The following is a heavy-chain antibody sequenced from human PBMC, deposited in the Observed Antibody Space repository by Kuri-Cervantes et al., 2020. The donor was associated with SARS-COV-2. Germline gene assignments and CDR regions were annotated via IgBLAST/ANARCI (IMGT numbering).Heavy chain of an antibody. Sequence: GESLKISCAVSGFTFSSYSMNWVRQAPGKGLEWVSSISSSSSYIYYADSVKGRFTISRDNSKNTLYLQMNSLRAEDTAVYYCAKAPRPHWDGGNSGDYWGQGTLVTVSS. CDR2: ISSSSSYI. CDR1: GFTFSSYS. J-gene: IGHJ4*02. V-gene: IGHV3-21*04. D-gene: IGHD4-23*01. CDR3: AKAPRPHWDGGNSGDY.